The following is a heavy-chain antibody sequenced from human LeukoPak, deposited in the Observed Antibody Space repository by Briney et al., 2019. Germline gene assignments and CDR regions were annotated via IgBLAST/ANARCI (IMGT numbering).Heavy chain of an antibody. D-gene: IGHD1-26*01. Sequence: GASVKVSCKASGYTFTGYYMHWVRHAPGQGLEWMGWINPNSGGTNYAQKFQGRVTMTRDTSISTAYMEVSRPRSDDTAVYYCARDLGGSYYFDSWGQGTLVTVSS. CDR1: GYTFTGYY. CDR2: INPNSGGT. V-gene: IGHV1-2*02. CDR3: ARDLGGSYYFDS. J-gene: IGHJ4*02.